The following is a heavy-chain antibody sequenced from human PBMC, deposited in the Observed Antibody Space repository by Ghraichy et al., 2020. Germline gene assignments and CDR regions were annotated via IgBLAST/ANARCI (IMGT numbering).Heavy chain of an antibody. Sequence: GGSLRLSCAASGFTFSSYAMSWVRQAPGKGLEWVSAISGSGGSTYYADSVKGRFTISRDNSKNTLYLQMNSLRAEDTAVYYCAKDPLDYTSYYYYYYGMDVWGQGTTVTVSS. D-gene: IGHD4-11*01. J-gene: IGHJ6*02. CDR2: ISGSGGST. CDR1: GFTFSSYA. V-gene: IGHV3-23*01. CDR3: AKDPLDYTSYYYYYYGMDV.